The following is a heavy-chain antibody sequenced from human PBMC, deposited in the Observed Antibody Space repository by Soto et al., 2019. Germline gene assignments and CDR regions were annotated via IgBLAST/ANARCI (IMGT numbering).Heavy chain of an antibody. Sequence: QVQLVQSGAEVKKPGSSVKVSCKASGGTFSNYAITWVRQVPGQGLEWVGRIIPIFSTTNVAQKFQGRVTITAAESTTTAYMELSGLRSEDTAVYYCARDGGSAGYFGNWLDPWGQGTLVTVSS. D-gene: IGHD2-15*01. CDR1: GGTFSNYA. CDR3: ARDGGSAGYFGNWLDP. J-gene: IGHJ5*02. CDR2: IIPIFSTT. V-gene: IGHV1-69*15.